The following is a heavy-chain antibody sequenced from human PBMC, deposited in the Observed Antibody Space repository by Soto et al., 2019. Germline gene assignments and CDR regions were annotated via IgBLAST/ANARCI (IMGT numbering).Heavy chain of an antibody. CDR1: GFSLSTSGMC. CDR3: ARLVHYYDSSGYYGFVDAFDI. J-gene: IGHJ3*02. V-gene: IGHV2-70*01. CDR2: IDWDDDK. Sequence: SGATLVNPTQTLTLTCTFSGFSLSTSGMCVSWIREPPGKALELLALIDWDDDKYYSTSLKTRLTISKDTSKNQVVLTMTNMDPVDTATYYCARLVHYYDSSGYYGFVDAFDIWGQGTMVTVSS. D-gene: IGHD3-22*01.